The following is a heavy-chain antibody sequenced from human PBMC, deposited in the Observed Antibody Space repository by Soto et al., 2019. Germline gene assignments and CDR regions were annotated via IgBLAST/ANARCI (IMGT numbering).Heavy chain of an antibody. J-gene: IGHJ6*03. Sequence: QLQLQESGPGLVKPSETLSLTCTVSGGSISSSSYYWGWIRQPPGKGLEWIGSIYYSGSTYYNPSLKSRVTISVDTSKNQFSLKLSSVTAADTAVYYCGRLMVRGRYYYYYYMDVWGKGTTVTVSS. CDR2: IYYSGST. CDR1: GGSISSSSYY. D-gene: IGHD3-10*01. V-gene: IGHV4-39*01. CDR3: GRLMVRGRYYYYYYMDV.